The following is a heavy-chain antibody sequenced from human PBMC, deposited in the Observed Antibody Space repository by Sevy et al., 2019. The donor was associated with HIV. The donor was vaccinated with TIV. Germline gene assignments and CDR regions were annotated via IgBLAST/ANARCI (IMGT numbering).Heavy chain of an antibody. Sequence: GGSLRLSCAASGFTFSSYAMSWVRQAPGKGLEWVSAISGGGGSTYYADSVKGRFTISRDNSKNTLYLQMNSLRAEDTAVYYCAKVGTYYYGSGRTFDYWGQGTLVTVSS. V-gene: IGHV3-23*01. J-gene: IGHJ4*02. CDR3: AKVGTYYYGSGRTFDY. CDR2: ISGGGGST. D-gene: IGHD3-10*01. CDR1: GFTFSSYA.